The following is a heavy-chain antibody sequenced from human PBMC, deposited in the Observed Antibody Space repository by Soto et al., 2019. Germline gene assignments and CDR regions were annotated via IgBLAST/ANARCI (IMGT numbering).Heavy chain of an antibody. V-gene: IGHV3-23*01. CDR2: ISGSGGST. CDR3: ARTLSRDAH. Sequence: PGGSQRLSCTASGFTFRSYAMSWVRQAPGKGLEWVSAISGSGGSTYYADSVKGRFTISRDNAKNSLSLQMNSLRAEDTAIYYCARTLSRDAHWGQGTLVTVSS. J-gene: IGHJ4*02. CDR1: GFTFRSYA.